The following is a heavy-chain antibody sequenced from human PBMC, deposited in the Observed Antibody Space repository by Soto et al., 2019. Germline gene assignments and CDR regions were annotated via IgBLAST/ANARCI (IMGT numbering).Heavy chain of an antibody. D-gene: IGHD3-10*01. Sequence: LRLSCTASGFTFGDYAMSWVRQAPGKGLEWVSSISSSSSYIYYADSVKGRFTISRDNAKNSLYLQMNSLRAEDTAVYYCAREVYGSGALKYWGQGTLVTVSS. CDR1: GFTFGDYA. V-gene: IGHV3-21*01. CDR2: ISSSSSYI. CDR3: AREVYGSGALKY. J-gene: IGHJ4*02.